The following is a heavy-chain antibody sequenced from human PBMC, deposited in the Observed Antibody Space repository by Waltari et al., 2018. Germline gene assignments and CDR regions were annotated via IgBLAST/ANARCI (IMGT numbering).Heavy chain of an antibody. CDR3: ARGSAMVLYYYCGMDV. Sequence: QVQLVQSGAEVKKPGASVKVSCKASGHTFNRSDNNWVRQATGQGLEWTGWRNPNRGNRGSAQKWQGKVTRTRNTSISTAYRELGSRRSEDSAVYYGARGSAMVLYYYCGMDVWGQGTTVTVSS. CDR2: RNPNRGNR. CDR1: GHTFNRSD. D-gene: IGHD5-18*01. V-gene: IGHV1-8*01. J-gene: IGHJ6*02.